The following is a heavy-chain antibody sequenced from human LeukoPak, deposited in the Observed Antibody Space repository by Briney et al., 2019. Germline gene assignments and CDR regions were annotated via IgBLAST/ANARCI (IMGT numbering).Heavy chain of an antibody. CDR2: INPGGDNT. Sequence: ASVKVSCKASGYTFTNYYIHWVRQAPGQGLEWMGLINPGGDNTNYAQNFQGRVTMTEDTSTDTAYMELSSLRSEDTAVYYCATDYDILTGPRIEGYAFDIWGQGTMVTVSS. V-gene: IGHV1-46*01. CDR1: GYTFTNYY. J-gene: IGHJ3*02. CDR3: ATDYDILTGPRIEGYAFDI. D-gene: IGHD3-9*01.